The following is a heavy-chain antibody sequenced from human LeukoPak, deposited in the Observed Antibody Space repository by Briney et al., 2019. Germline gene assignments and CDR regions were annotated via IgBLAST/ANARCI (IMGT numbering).Heavy chain of an antibody. V-gene: IGHV1-8*01. J-gene: IGHJ6*02. CDR3: ARALRYFDWLLYTYYYYGMDV. CDR2: MNPNSGNT. CDR1: GYTFTSYD. Sequence: ASVKVSCKASGYTFTSYDINWVRQATGQGLEWMGWMNPNSGNTGYAQKFQGRVTMTRNTSISTAYMELSSLRSEDTAVYYCARALRYFDWLLYTYYYYGMDVWGQGTTVTVSS. D-gene: IGHD3-9*01.